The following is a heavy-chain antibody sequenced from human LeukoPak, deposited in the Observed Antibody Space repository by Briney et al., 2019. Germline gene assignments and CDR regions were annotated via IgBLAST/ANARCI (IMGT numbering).Heavy chain of an antibody. CDR3: AREALYSSGWNDAFDI. Sequence: GGSLRLSCAASGFTFSSYDMHWVRQATGKGLEWLSAIGTAGDTYYPGSVKGRFTISRENAKNSLYLQMNSLRAGDTAVYYCAREALYSSGWNDAFDIWGQGTMVTVSS. J-gene: IGHJ3*02. CDR2: IGTAGDT. CDR1: GFTFSSYD. D-gene: IGHD6-19*01. V-gene: IGHV3-13*01.